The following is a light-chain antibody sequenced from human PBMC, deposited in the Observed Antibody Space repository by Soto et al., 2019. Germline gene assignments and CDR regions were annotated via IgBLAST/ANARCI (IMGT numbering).Light chain of an antibody. CDR2: EVR. CDR3: SSYTRSSTLI. J-gene: IGLJ1*01. V-gene: IGLV2-14*01. Sequence: QSALTQPASVSGSPGQSITISCTGTSSDVGGYNYDSWYRQHPGKAPKLMIYEVRNRPSGVSNRCSGSKSGNTASLTISGLQAEDEADYYCSSYTRSSTLIFGIGTKVTVL. CDR1: SSDVGGYNY.